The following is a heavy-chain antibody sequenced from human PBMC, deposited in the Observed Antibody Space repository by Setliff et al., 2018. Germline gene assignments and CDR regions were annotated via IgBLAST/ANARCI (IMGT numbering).Heavy chain of an antibody. J-gene: IGHJ5*02. V-gene: IGHV3-23*01. CDR1: GFTFSSYA. D-gene: IGHD2-2*01. Sequence: GGSLRLSCAASGFTFSSYAMSWVRQAPGKGLEWVSAVSGSGVSTYYADSVKGRFTISRDNSKNTLYLQMNSLRAEDTAVYYCAKMGHRQLLSINNWFDPWGQGTLVTVSS. CDR3: AKMGHRQLLSINNWFDP. CDR2: VSGSGVST.